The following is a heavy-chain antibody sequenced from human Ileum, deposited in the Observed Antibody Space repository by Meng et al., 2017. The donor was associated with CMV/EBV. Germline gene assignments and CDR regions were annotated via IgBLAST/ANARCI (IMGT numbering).Heavy chain of an antibody. CDR1: YA. D-gene: IGHD3-22*01. CDR3: ARDQREGPTYYYDSSGYSHFDY. Sequence: YAMHWVRQTPGRGLGWVAVISYDGSNKYYADSVKGRFTISRDNSKNTLYLQMNSLRAEDTAVYYCARDQREGPTYYYDSSGYSHFDYWGQGTLVTVSS. CDR2: ISYDGSNK. J-gene: IGHJ4*02. V-gene: IGHV3-30*04.